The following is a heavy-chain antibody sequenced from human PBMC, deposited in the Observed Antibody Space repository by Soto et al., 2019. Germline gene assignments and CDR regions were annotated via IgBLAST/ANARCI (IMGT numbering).Heavy chain of an antibody. J-gene: IGHJ4*02. V-gene: IGHV1-2*02. CDR1: GYTFTGYF. D-gene: IGHD3-22*01. Sequence: ASVKVSCKASGYTFTGYFMHWVRQAPGQGLEWMGWINPNSGDTNYAQKFQGRVTMTRDMSISTAYMELRRLTSDDTAIYYCARVRTYYDSSGSLDYWGQGTLVTVSS. CDR2: INPNSGDT. CDR3: ARVRTYYDSSGSLDY.